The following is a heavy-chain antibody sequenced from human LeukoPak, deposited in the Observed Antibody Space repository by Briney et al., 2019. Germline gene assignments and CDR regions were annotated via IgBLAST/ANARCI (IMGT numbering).Heavy chain of an antibody. CDR2: MNPNSGNT. CDR1: GYTFTSYD. D-gene: IGHD3-22*01. V-gene: IGHV1-8*03. J-gene: IGHJ6*03. Sequence: ASVKVSCKASGYTFTSYDINWVRQATGQGLEWMGWMNPNSGNTGYAQKFQGRVTITRNTSISTAYMELSSLRSEDTAVYYCARVDYYDSSRDGYYYMDVWGKGTTVTVSS. CDR3: ARVDYYDSSRDGYYYMDV.